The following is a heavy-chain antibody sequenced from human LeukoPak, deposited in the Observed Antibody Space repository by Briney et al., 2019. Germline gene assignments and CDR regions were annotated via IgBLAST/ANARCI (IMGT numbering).Heavy chain of an antibody. CDR1: GFTFSSRDW. Sequence: PGGSLRLSCVASGFTFSSRDWMTWVRQAPGKWLEWVANIKQDGSEKNYVDSVKGRFTISRDNAKNSVDLQMNSLRVEDTAVYYCARVRSGWQWLVQFDYWGQGTLVTVSS. CDR2: IKQDGSEK. D-gene: IGHD6-19*01. J-gene: IGHJ4*02. V-gene: IGHV3-7*01. CDR3: ARVRSGWQWLVQFDY.